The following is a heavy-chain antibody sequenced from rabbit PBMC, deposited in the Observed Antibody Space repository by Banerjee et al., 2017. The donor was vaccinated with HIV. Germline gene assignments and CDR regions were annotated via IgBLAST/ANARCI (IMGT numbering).Heavy chain of an antibody. J-gene: IGHJ4*01. CDR2: VDTGSSDT. CDR3: ARGDTYGTGESSFDL. V-gene: IGHV1S45*01. CDR1: GFDFSSNG. Sequence: QEQLVESGGGLVTLGGSLKLTCTASGFDFSSNGMCWVRQAPGKGLEWIGCVDTGSSDTWLASWVNGRFTISKISSTTVTLQMTSLTVADTATYFCARGDTYGTGESSFDLWGQGTLVTVS. D-gene: IGHD7-1*01.